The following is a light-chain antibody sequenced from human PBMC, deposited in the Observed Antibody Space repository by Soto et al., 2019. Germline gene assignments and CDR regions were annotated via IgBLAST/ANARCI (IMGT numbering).Light chain of an antibody. V-gene: IGLV2-14*01. CDR2: EVS. CDR1: SSDVGAYNY. J-gene: IGLJ1*01. Sequence: QSVLTQPASVSGSLGQSITISSTGTSSDVGAYNYVSWYQQQPGKAPKLMISEVSNRPSGVSNRFSGSKSGNTASLIISGLQAEDEADYYCCSFTSITTYVFGTGTKVTVL. CDR3: CSFTSITTYV.